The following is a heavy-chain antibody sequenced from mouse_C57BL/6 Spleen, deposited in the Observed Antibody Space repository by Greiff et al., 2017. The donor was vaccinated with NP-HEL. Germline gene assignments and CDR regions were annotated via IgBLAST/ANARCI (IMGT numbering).Heavy chain of an antibody. J-gene: IGHJ3*01. V-gene: IGHV5-17*01. D-gene: IGHD2-10*01. CDR3: ARPYYGNYWFAY. CDR1: GFTFSDYG. CDR2: ISSGSSTI. Sequence: EVKLMESGGGLVKPGGSLKLSCAASGFTFSDYGMHWVRQAPEKGLEWVAYISSGSSTIYYAATVKGRFTISRDNAKNTLFLQMTSLRSEDTAMYYCARPYYGNYWFAYWGQGTLVTVSA.